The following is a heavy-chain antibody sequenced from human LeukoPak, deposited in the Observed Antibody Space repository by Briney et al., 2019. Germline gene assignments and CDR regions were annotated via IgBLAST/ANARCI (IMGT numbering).Heavy chain of an antibody. V-gene: IGHV4-59*01. CDR2: IYYSGST. Sequence: SETLSLTCTVSGGSISSYYRSWIRQPPGKGLEWIGYIYYSGSTNYNPSLKSRVTISVDTSKNQSSLKLSSVTAADTAVYYCARMRGIAVAGLDYWGQGTLVTVSS. J-gene: IGHJ4*02. CDR3: ARMRGIAVAGLDY. D-gene: IGHD6-19*01. CDR1: GGSISSYY.